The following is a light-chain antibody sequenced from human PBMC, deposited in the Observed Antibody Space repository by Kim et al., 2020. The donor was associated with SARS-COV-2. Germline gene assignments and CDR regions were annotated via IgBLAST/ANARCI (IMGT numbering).Light chain of an antibody. J-gene: IGLJ1*01. CDR2: GNS. CDR1: SSNIGAGYD. CDR3: QSYDSSLSGSIV. Sequence: VTISCTGSSSNIGAGYDVHWYQQLPGTAPNLLIYGNSNRPSGVPDRFSGSKSGTSASLAITGLQAEDEADYYCQSYDSSLSGSIVFGTGTKVTVL. V-gene: IGLV1-40*01.